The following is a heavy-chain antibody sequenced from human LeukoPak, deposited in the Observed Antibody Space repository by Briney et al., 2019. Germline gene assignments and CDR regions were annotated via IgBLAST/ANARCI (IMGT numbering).Heavy chain of an antibody. Sequence: ASVKVSCKASGYTFTGYYMHWVRQAPGQGLEWMGWINPNTGVTNYAQKFQGRVTLTRDTSIITAYMELTRLRSDDTAMYYCARDRATVTTGYYGMDVWGQGTTLTVSS. J-gene: IGHJ6*02. CDR2: INPNTGVT. CDR1: GYTFTGYY. CDR3: ARDRATVTTGYYGMDV. D-gene: IGHD4-17*01. V-gene: IGHV1-2*02.